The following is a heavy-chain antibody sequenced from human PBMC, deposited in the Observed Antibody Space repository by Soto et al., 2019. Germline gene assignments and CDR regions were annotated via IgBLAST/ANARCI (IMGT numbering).Heavy chain of an antibody. V-gene: IGHV1-8*01. CDR3: AREGAPYSSSYLYYYGMDV. Sequence: GASVKVSCKASGYTFTSYNINWVRQATGQGLEWMGWMNPNSGNTGYAQKFQGRVTMTRNTSISTAYMELSSLRSEDTAVYYCAREGAPYSSSYLYYYGMDVWGQGTTVTVSS. D-gene: IGHD6-13*01. CDR1: GYTFTSYN. J-gene: IGHJ6*02. CDR2: MNPNSGNT.